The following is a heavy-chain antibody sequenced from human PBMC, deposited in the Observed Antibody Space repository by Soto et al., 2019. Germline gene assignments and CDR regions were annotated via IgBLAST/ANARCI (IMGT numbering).Heavy chain of an antibody. V-gene: IGHV1-69*06. J-gene: IGHJ4*02. CDR2: IIPIFGTA. CDR1: GGTFSSYA. D-gene: IGHD3-10*01. Sequence: ASVKVSCKASGGTFSSYAISWVRQAPGQGLEWMGGIIPIFGTANYAQKFQGRVTITADKSTSTAYMELSSLRSEDTAVYYCARLFRGRSGTYNYWGQGTLVTVSS. CDR3: ARLFRGRSGTYNY.